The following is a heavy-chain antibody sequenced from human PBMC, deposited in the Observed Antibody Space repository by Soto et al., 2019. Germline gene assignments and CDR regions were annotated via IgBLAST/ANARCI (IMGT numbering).Heavy chain of an antibody. V-gene: IGHV4-34*01. D-gene: IGHD3-10*01. CDR1: GGSFSGYY. Sequence: SETLSLSCAVYGGSFSGYYWSWIRQPPGKGLEWIGEINHSGSTNYNPSLKSRVTISVDTSKNQFSLKLSSVTAADTAVYYCARELAGSGSYTYNWFDPWGQGTLVTVSS. CDR3: ARELAGSGSYTYNWFDP. CDR2: INHSGST. J-gene: IGHJ5*02.